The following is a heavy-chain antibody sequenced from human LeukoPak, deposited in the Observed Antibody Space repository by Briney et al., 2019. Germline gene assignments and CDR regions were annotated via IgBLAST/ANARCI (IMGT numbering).Heavy chain of an antibody. CDR2: INHSGST. V-gene: IGHV4-34*01. Sequence: SETLSLTCAVYGGSFSGYYWSWIRQPPGKGLEWIGEINHSGSTNYNPSLKSRVTISVDTSKNQFSLKLSSMTAADTAVYYCARARGAVAGYFDFWGQGTLVTVSS. CDR1: GGSFSGYY. CDR3: ARARGAVAGYFDF. J-gene: IGHJ4*02. D-gene: IGHD6-19*01.